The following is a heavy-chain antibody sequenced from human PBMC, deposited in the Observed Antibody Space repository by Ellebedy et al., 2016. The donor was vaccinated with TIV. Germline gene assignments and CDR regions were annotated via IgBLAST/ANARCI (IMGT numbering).Heavy chain of an antibody. D-gene: IGHD6-19*01. CDR2: IGISAYST. CDR3: AKDVRYTTGWGGALDI. V-gene: IGHV3-23*01. Sequence: PGGSLRLSFPAPGFNFGGHAMKWVRQPSGKGLEWVSSIGISAYSTHYADSVKGRFTISRDNSRNTLYLQMNSLRGEDTAVYFCAKDVRYTTGWGGALDIWGQGAMVTVSS. J-gene: IGHJ3*02. CDR1: GFNFGGHA.